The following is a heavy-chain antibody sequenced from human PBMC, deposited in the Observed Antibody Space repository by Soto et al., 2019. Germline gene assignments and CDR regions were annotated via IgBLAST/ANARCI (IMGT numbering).Heavy chain of an antibody. Sequence: GASVKVSFKATGYTFSAYTMNWVRQAPGQSLEWMGWINAGSGNTKYSQNFQGRVSITRDTSASTAYMELSSLRSEDTAVYYCASSPRGYSDDAFDIWGQGTMVTVSS. V-gene: IGHV1-3*01. CDR2: INAGSGNT. CDR3: ASSPRGYSDDAFDI. D-gene: IGHD2-15*01. CDR1: GYTFSAYT. J-gene: IGHJ3*02.